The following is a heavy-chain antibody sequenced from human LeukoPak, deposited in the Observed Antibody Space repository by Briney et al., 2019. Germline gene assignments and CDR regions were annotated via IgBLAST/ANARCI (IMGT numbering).Heavy chain of an antibody. J-gene: IGHJ4*02. Sequence: LSLTCSVSGGSISTYYWSWIRQAPGKGLEGVSYISSSGSTIYYADSVKGRFTISRDNAKNSLYLQMNSLRAEDTAVYYCARDRYSSSWSFDYWGQGTLVTVSS. CDR1: GGSISTYY. V-gene: IGHV3-11*01. CDR3: ARDRYSSSWSFDY. CDR2: ISSSGSTI. D-gene: IGHD6-13*01.